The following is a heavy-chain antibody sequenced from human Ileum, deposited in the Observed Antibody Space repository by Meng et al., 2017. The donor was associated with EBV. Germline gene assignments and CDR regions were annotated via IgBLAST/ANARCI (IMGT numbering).Heavy chain of an antibody. CDR1: GGSLRGAY. CDR3: ARRPTGIDY. Sequence: QGPLQPWCGGLLKPSETPSRPCAVNGGSLRGAYWNWIRQPPGKGLEWIGEIIHGGSPSYNPSLKSRVTISIDTSKNQLSLMLSSVTAADTAVYYCARRPTGIDYWGQGTLVTVSS. J-gene: IGHJ4*02. CDR2: IIHGGSP. V-gene: IGHV4-34*12. D-gene: IGHD3-9*01.